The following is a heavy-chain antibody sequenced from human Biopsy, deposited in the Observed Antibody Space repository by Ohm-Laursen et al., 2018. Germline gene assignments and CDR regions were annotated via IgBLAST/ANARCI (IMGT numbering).Heavy chain of an antibody. CDR1: GFTFSSSA. J-gene: IGHJ4*02. CDR2: IVVGSGHT. D-gene: IGHD3-22*01. CDR3: AKDWTSQYYYDSMDDY. Sequence: ASVKVSCKASGFTFSSSAVQWVRQARGQRLEWIGWIVVGSGHTNYAQKFQERVTITRDMSTSTAYMELTSLRSEDTAVYYCAKDWTSQYYYDSMDDYWGQGTLVTVSS. V-gene: IGHV1-58*01.